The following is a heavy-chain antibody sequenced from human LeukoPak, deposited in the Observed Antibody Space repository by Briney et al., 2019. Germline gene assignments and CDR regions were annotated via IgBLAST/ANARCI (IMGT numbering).Heavy chain of an antibody. V-gene: IGHV1-69*05. Sequence: SVLDTCKASGGTFSSDAFSCVRQPPGRGLEWMGGIISIFGTANYAQKFQDRDTITTDESTSTADMELSSLRYEDTTVYYWSGDQRGYCCYVPFDPWGKGTLVTVSS. D-gene: IGHD5-12*01. CDR2: IISIFGTA. CDR1: GGTFSSDA. J-gene: IGHJ5*02. CDR3: SGDQRGYCCYVPFDP.